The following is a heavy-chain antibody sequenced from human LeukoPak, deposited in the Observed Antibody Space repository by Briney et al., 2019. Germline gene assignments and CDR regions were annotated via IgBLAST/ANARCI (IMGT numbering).Heavy chain of an antibody. CDR3: ARHEIPYFDY. V-gene: IGHV4-39*01. CDR1: GGSISSSSYY. J-gene: IGHJ4*02. CDR2: IYYSGST. Sequence: SETLPLTCTVSGGSISSSSYYWGWIRQPPGKGLEWIGSIYYSGSTYYNPSLKSRVTISVDTSKNQFSLKLSSVTAADTAVYCCARHEIPYFDYWGQGTLVTVSS.